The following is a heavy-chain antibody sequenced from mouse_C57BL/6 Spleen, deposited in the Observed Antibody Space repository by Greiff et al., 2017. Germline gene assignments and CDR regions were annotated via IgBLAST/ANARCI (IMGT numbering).Heavy chain of an antibody. CDR1: GYNIKDDY. CDR2: IDPENGDT. Sequence: EVQLQQSGAELVRPGASVKLSCKASGYNIKDDYMHWVKQRPEQGLEWIGWIDPENGDTEYASKFQGKATITADKSSNTAYLQLSSLTSEDTAVYYCTTCVNLCYWGQVTTLSVSS. CDR3: TTCVNLCY. V-gene: IGHV14-4*01. J-gene: IGHJ2*01.